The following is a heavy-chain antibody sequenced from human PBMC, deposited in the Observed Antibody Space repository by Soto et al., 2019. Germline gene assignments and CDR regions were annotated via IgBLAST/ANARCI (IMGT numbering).Heavy chain of an antibody. CDR2: ISAGGRSI. Sequence: EVQLVESGGGLVKPGGSLRVSCAASGFSFTSYTMNWVRQAPGKGLEWVASISAGGRSIYYADSLKGRSTVSRDNAKSSLYLQMSSLGSEETSVYYCARSTPGNPFDIWGQGTMVTVSS. J-gene: IGHJ3*02. D-gene: IGHD3-10*01. V-gene: IGHV3-21*01. CDR1: GFSFTSYT. CDR3: ARSTPGNPFDI.